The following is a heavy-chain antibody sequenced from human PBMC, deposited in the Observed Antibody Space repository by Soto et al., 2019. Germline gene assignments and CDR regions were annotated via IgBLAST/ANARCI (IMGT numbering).Heavy chain of an antibody. V-gene: IGHV3-30*18. D-gene: IGHD1-26*01. CDR2: ISYDGSNK. CDR3: AKGSSGSYSGYFDY. J-gene: IGHJ4*02. Sequence: QVQLVESGGGVVQPGRSLRLSCAASGFTFSSYGMHWVRQAPGKGLEWVAVISYDGSNKYYADSVKGRFTISRDNSKNTLYLQMNSLRAEATAVYYCAKGSSGSYSGYFDYWGQGTLVTVSS. CDR1: GFTFSSYG.